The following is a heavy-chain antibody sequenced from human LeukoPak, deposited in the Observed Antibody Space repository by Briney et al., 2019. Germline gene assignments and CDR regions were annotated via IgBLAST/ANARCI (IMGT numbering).Heavy chain of an antibody. J-gene: IGHJ5*02. V-gene: IGHV3-23*01. CDR1: GFTFSSYG. D-gene: IGHD3-10*01. Sequence: GGSLRLSCAASGFTFSSYGMHWVRQAPGKGLEWVSAISGSGGSIYYADSVKGRFTIFRDNSKNMLYLQMNSLRAEDTAVYYCAKDRGVHYYGSERGLFNWFDPWGQGTLVTVSS. CDR3: AKDRGVHYYGSERGLFNWFDP. CDR2: ISGSGGSI.